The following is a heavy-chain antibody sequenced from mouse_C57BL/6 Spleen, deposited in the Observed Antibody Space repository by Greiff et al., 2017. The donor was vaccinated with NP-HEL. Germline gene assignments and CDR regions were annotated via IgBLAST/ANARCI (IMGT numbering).Heavy chain of an antibody. J-gene: IGHJ3*01. V-gene: IGHV14-2*01. D-gene: IGHD1-1*01. CDR2: IDPEDGDT. CDR3: ARSPSTSVVEGFAD. CDR1: GFNITDYY. Sequence: EVQLQQSGAELVKPGASLKLSCTASGFNITDYYMHWVKQRTEQGLEWIGRIDPEDGDTKYASKFQGKATITADTSSNTAYLQLRSLTAEDTAVYYCARSPSTSVVEGFADWGQGTLVTVSA.